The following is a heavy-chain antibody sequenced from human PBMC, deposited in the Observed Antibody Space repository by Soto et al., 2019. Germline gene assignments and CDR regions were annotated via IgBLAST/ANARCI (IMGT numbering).Heavy chain of an antibody. D-gene: IGHD1-1*01. Sequence: SETLSLTCTVSGGSISSGDYNWSWIRQSPGKGLEWIGHIYDSGSTYNNPSLQSRVTISVDTSKNQFSLNLSSVTAADTAVYYCARGPSGYKVDYWGQGTLVTVSS. V-gene: IGHV4-30-4*01. CDR2: IYDSGST. J-gene: IGHJ4*02. CDR1: GGSISSGDYN. CDR3: ARGPSGYKVDY.